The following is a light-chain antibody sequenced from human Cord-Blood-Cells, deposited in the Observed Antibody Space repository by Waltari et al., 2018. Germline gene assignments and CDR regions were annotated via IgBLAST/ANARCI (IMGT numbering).Light chain of an antibody. V-gene: IGKV3-20*01. CDR3: QQYGSSPPNT. CDR2: GAS. J-gene: IGKJ2*01. CDR1: QSVSSSY. Sequence: EIVLTQSPGTLSLSPGERATLSSRARQSVSSSYLAWYQQKPGQAPRLLIYGASSRATGIPDRFSGSGSGTDFTLTISRLEPEDFAVYYCQQYGSSPPNTFGQGTKLEIK.